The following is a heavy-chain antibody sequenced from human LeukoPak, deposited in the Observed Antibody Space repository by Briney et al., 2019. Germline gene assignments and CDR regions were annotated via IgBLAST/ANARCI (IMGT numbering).Heavy chain of an antibody. V-gene: IGHV4-4*01. Sequence: PGGSLRLSCAASGFTVSSNYMSWVRQPPGKGLEWIAEVAHHGKTNYNPSLESRVTVSLDESKSQFSLNLTSVTAADTAVYFCTRTNRDWVPSDYWGQGTLVTVSS. D-gene: IGHD2-21*01. CDR1: GFTVSSNY. J-gene: IGHJ4*02. CDR2: VAHHGKT. CDR3: TRTNRDWVPSDY.